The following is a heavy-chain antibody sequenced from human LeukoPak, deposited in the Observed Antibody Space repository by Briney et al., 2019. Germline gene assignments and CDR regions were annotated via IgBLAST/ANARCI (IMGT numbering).Heavy chain of an antibody. CDR2: IRSKANSYAT. Sequence: GGSLRLSCAASGSTFSGSAMHWVRQASGKGLEWVGRIRSKANSYATAYAASVKGRFTISRDDSKNTAYLQMNSLKTEDTAVYYCARRGGSLGAIGHDAFEIWGQGTMVTVSS. CDR1: GSTFSGSA. V-gene: IGHV3-73*01. D-gene: IGHD1-26*01. CDR3: ARRGGSLGAIGHDAFEI. J-gene: IGHJ3*02.